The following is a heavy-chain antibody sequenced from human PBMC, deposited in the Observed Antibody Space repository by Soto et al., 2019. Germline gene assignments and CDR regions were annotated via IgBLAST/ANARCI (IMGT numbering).Heavy chain of an antibody. CDR3: AHRLASPYYYDSRGSSFDY. J-gene: IGHJ4*02. Sequence: QITLKESGPTLVKPTQTLTLTCTVSGFSLITTGVAVGWIRQPPGKPLEWLTLIYWDDDKRYSPSLKSRLTITKDTSKNQVVLTVTNMDPVDTATYYCAHRLASPYYYDSRGSSFDYWGQGTLVTVSS. CDR1: GFSLITTGVA. CDR2: IYWDDDK. V-gene: IGHV2-5*02. D-gene: IGHD3-22*01.